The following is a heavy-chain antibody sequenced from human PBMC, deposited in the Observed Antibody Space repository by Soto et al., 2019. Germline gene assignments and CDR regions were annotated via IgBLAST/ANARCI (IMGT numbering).Heavy chain of an antibody. Sequence: GGSLRLSCAASGFTFSSYSMNWVRQAPGKGLEWVSSISSSSSYIYYSDSVKGRFTISRDNAKNSLCLQMNSLRAEDTAVYCCARDAPLGNHWVYWGQGTLVTVSS. J-gene: IGHJ4*02. D-gene: IGHD3-16*01. CDR2: ISSSSSYI. CDR1: GFTFSSYS. V-gene: IGHV3-21*01. CDR3: ARDAPLGNHWVY.